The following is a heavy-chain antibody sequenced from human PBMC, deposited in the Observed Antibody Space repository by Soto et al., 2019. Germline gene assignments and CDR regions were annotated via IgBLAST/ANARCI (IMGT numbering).Heavy chain of an antibody. CDR1: GYTFTSYG. V-gene: IGHV1-18*04. D-gene: IGHD4-17*01. CDR3: ARDSEPYGDYPGYNWFDP. J-gene: IGHJ5*02. Sequence: QVQLVQSGAEVKKPGASVKVSCKASGYTFTSYGISWVRQAPGQGLEWMGWISAYNGNTNYAQKLQGRVTMTTDTSTSKAYMVLRSLRSDDTAVYYCARDSEPYGDYPGYNWFDPWGQGTLVTVSS. CDR2: ISAYNGNT.